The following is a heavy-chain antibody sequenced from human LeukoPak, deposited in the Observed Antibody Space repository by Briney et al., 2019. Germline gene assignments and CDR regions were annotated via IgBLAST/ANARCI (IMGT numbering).Heavy chain of an antibody. CDR2: FDPSDSYT. CDR3: AVDTNNYYGSGSFDY. D-gene: IGHD3-10*01. J-gene: IGHJ4*02. V-gene: IGHV5-10-1*01. CDR1: GYRFTNYW. Sequence: GESLRISCKGSGYRFTNYWISWVRQMPGKGLEWMGRFDPSDSYTNYSPSFQGHVTISADKSISTAYLQWSTLKASDTAMYYCAVDTNNYYGSGSFDYWGQETLVTVSS.